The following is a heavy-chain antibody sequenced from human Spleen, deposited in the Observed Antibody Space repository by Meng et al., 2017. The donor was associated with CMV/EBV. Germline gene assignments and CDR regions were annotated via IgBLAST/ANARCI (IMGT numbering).Heavy chain of an antibody. J-gene: IGHJ4*02. Sequence: GGSLRLSCAASGFTFSSYGMHWVRQAPGKGLEWVANIKQDGSEKYYVDSVKGRFTISRDNAKNSLYLQMNSLRAEDTAVYYCARSSRIDYWGQGTLVTVSS. V-gene: IGHV3-7*01. D-gene: IGHD1-14*01. CDR3: ARSSRIDY. CDR1: GFTFSSYG. CDR2: IKQDGSEK.